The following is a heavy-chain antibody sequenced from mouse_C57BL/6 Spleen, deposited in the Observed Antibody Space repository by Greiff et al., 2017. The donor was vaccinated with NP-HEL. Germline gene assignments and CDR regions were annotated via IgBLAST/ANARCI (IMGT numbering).Heavy chain of an antibody. D-gene: IGHD1-1*01. CDR1: GYTFTDYE. J-gene: IGHJ2*01. CDR2: IDPETGGT. Sequence: VQLQQSGAELVRPGASVTLSCKASGYTFTDYEMHWVKQTPVHGLEWIGAIDPETGGTAYNQKFKGKAILTADKSSGTAYMELRSLTSEDSAVYYCTVDGSSYVDYWGQGTTLTVSS. CDR3: TVDGSSYVDY. V-gene: IGHV1-15*01.